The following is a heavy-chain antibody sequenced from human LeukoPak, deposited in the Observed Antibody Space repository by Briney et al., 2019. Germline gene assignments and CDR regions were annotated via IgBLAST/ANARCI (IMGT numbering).Heavy chain of an antibody. CDR3: AKDIRRFLEWCDY. CDR2: ISYDGSNK. CDR1: GFTFSSYG. D-gene: IGHD3-3*01. Sequence: GRSLRLSCAASGFTFSSYGMHWVRQAPGKGLEWVAVISYDGSNKYYADSVKGRFTISRDNSKNTLYLQVNSLRAEDTAVYYCAKDIRRFLEWCDYWGQGTLVTVSS. V-gene: IGHV3-30*18. J-gene: IGHJ4*02.